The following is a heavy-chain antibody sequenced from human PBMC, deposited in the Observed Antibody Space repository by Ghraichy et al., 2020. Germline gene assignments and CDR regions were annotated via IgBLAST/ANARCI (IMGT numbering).Heavy chain of an antibody. D-gene: IGHD4-23*01. CDR1: GYPFTNYD. CDR2: MSPNSGNT. Sequence: ASVKVSCKASGYPFTNYDINWVRQATGQRLEWVGWMSPNSGNTGYAQKFQGRVTMTRDTSISTAYMELSSLRSDDTAMYYCARDYGGSSGWFDPWGQGTLVTVSS. CDR3: ARDYGGSSGWFDP. V-gene: IGHV1-8*01. J-gene: IGHJ5*02.